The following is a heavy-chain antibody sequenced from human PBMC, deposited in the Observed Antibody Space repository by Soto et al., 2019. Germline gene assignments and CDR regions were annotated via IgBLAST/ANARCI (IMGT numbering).Heavy chain of an antibody. CDR1: GDSISNYY. CDR3: ARDQGIASSGPFDY. J-gene: IGHJ4*02. CDR2: IYHSGNT. Sequence: QVQLQESGPGLVKPSETLSLTCTVSGDSISNYYWSWIRQAPGKGLEWIGFIYHSGNTNYNPSLKSRDTMSIDTSTSQFALKLNSVTAADTAVYYCARDQGIASSGPFDYWGPGTLVTVSS. V-gene: IGHV4-59*01. D-gene: IGHD6-13*01.